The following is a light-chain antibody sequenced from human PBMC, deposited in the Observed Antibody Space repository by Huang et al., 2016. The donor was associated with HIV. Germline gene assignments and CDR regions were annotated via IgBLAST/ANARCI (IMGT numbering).Light chain of an antibody. CDR1: QDISTY. CDR3: QQYDNLLWT. J-gene: IGKJ1*01. CDR2: AAS. Sequence: DIQMTQSPSSLSASVGDRVTITCQASQDISTYVNCYQQKPGDAPKVLIYAASNLETGGPSRFSGSGSGTDFTFTISSLQPGDIATYYCQQYDNLLWTFGQGTKVEIK. V-gene: IGKV1-33*01.